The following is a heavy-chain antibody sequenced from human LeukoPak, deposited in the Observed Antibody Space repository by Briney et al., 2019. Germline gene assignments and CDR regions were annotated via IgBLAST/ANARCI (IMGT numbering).Heavy chain of an antibody. Sequence: SVKVSCKASGCTFSSYAISWVRQAPGQGLEWMGGIIPIFGTANYAQKFQGRVTITADESTSTAYMELSSLRSEDTAVYYCARAKDIVVVPAAIPENWFDPWGQGTLVTVSS. D-gene: IGHD2-2*02. CDR3: ARAKDIVVVPAAIPENWFDP. V-gene: IGHV1-69*13. J-gene: IGHJ5*02. CDR1: GCTFSSYA. CDR2: IIPIFGTA.